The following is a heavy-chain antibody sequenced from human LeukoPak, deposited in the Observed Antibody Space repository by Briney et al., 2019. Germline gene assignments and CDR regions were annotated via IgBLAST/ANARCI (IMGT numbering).Heavy chain of an antibody. Sequence: SETLSLTCTVSGGSITSGDYSWSWIRQPPGKGLEWIGYIYYSGSSYYNPSLKSRVTISVDTSKNQFSLKLSSVTAADTAVYYCARGYCSGGSCYSTYYFDYWGQGTLVTVSS. J-gene: IGHJ4*02. CDR3: ARGYCSGGSCYSTYYFDY. V-gene: IGHV4-30-4*02. CDR2: IYYSGSS. D-gene: IGHD2-15*01. CDR1: GGSITSGDYS.